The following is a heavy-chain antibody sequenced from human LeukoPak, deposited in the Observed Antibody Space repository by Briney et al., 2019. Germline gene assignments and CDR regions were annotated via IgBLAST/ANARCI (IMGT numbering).Heavy chain of an antibody. V-gene: IGHV3-33*01. CDR3: ATSWGPDTSAFRWGRDGMDV. CDR1: GFTFRSYG. D-gene: IGHD3-16*01. J-gene: IGHJ6*02. CDR2: IWYDGSEK. Sequence: GGSLRLSCAASGFTFRSYGMHWVRQAPGKGLEWVAVIWYDGSEKYYADSVRGRFTISKDNSKNMLYLQMNSLRAEDTAVYYCATSWGPDTSAFRWGRDGMDVWGQGTTVIVS.